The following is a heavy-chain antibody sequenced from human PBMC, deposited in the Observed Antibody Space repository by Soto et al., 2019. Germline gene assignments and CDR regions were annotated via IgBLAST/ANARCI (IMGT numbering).Heavy chain of an antibody. V-gene: IGHV4-39*01. CDR2: FYYDGST. J-gene: IGHJ5*01. D-gene: IGHD2-15*01. CDR1: GGSFTSSSHY. CDR3: ARRSHTNWPAY. Sequence: QLQLQESGPGLVKPSETLSLTCTVSGGSFTSSSHYWVWIRQPPGKGLEWIGSFYYDGSTYFNPSLKSRVTICVDTSNNQFSLKVNSVTVAATAVYYCARRSHTNWPAYWGHGTQVTVSS.